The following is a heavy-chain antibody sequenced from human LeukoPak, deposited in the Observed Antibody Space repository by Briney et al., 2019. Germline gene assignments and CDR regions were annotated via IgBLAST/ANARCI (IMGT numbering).Heavy chain of an antibody. D-gene: IGHD3-3*01. Sequence: SETLSFTCTVSGVSISSYYWSWIRQPPGKGLEWIGYIYYSGSTNYNPSLKSRVTISVDTSKNQFSLKLSSVTAADTAVYYCARTYYDFWSGPEAFDIWGQGTMVTVSS. CDR2: IYYSGST. CDR3: ARTYYDFWSGPEAFDI. V-gene: IGHV4-59*01. J-gene: IGHJ3*02. CDR1: GVSISSYY.